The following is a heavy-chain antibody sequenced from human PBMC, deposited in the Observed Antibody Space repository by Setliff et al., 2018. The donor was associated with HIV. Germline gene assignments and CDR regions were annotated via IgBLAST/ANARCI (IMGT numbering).Heavy chain of an antibody. J-gene: IGHJ4*02. CDR2: ILYDGSRT. CDR1: GFTFSTFA. V-gene: IGHV3-30*07. Sequence: GGSLRLSCVASGFTFSTFAMHWVRQAPGKGLEWVSVILYDGSRTYYVDSVKGRFTISRDNAKNSLYLQMNSLRAEDTAVYYCATPRGFYSSSGWGQGTLVTVSS. D-gene: IGHD6-13*01. CDR3: ATPRGFYSSSG.